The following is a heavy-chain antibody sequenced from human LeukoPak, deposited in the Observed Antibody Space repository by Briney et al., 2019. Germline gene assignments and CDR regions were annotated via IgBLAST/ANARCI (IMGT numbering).Heavy chain of an antibody. V-gene: IGHV3-7*01. D-gene: IGHD6-19*01. J-gene: IGHJ3*02. CDR1: GFTFSSYW. CDR3: ARPYSSGWTVDAFDI. Sequence: QPGGSLLLSCAASGFTFSSYWMSWVRQAPGKGLEWVANIKQDGSGKYYVDSVKGRFTISRDNAKNSLYLQMNSLRAEDTAVYYCARPYSSGWTVDAFDIWGQGTMVTVSS. CDR2: IKQDGSGK.